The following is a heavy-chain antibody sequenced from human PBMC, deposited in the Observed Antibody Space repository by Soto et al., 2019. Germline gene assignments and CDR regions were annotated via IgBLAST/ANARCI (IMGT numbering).Heavy chain of an antibody. V-gene: IGHV1-8*01. CDR2: MNPNSGIT. J-gene: IGHJ5*01. CDR1: GYTFTSYD. CDR3: ARTLSGDNVDS. Sequence: QVQLVQSGAEVKKPGASVKVSCKASGYTFTSYDINWVRQATGQGLEWMGWMNPNSGITGYAQKFQGRVTQTXXTSISTAYMELSRLRSEDTAVYYCARTLSGDNVDSWGQGTLVTVSS. D-gene: IGHD4-17*01.